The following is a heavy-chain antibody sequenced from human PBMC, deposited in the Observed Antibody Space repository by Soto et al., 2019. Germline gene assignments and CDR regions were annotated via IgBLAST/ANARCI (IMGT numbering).Heavy chain of an antibody. Sequence: EVQLAESGGGLAQPGGSLRLSCAASGFTLSVYAIDWVRQAPGKGLVYVSGISSNGVGRYYANSVQGRFTISRDNSKNTVYLQMGSLRPADLAVSYCARRARPDFYYMDVWGKGTTVTVSS. CDR3: ARRARPDFYYMDV. V-gene: IGHV3-64*01. J-gene: IGHJ6*03. CDR1: GFTLSVYA. CDR2: ISSNGVGR. D-gene: IGHD6-6*01.